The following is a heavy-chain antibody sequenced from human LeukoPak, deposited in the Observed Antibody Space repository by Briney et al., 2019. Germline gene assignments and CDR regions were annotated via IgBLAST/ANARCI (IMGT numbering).Heavy chain of an antibody. CDR3: ARDLIKYYDILTGYYSLGY. CDR2: IISIFGTA. D-gene: IGHD3-9*01. J-gene: IGHJ4*02. CDR1: GGTFSSYA. V-gene: IGHV1-69*13. Sequence: GASVKVSCKASGGTFSSYAISWVRQAPGQGLEWMGGIISIFGTANYAQKFQGRVTITADESTSTAYMELSSLRSEDTAVYYCARDLIKYYDILTGYYSLGYWGQGTLVTVSS.